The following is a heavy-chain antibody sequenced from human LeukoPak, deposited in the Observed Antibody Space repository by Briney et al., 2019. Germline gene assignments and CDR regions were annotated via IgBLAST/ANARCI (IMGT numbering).Heavy chain of an antibody. CDR3: ARGGRDGYNLYDY. CDR1: GGSISSGGYS. V-gene: IGHV4-30-2*01. D-gene: IGHD5-24*01. Sequence: SQTLSLTCAVSGGSISSGGYSWSWIRQPPGKGLEWIGYIYHSGSTYYNPSLKSRVTISVDRSKNQFSLKLSSVTAADTAVDYCARGGRDGYNLYDYWGQGTLVTVSS. CDR2: IYHSGST. J-gene: IGHJ4*02.